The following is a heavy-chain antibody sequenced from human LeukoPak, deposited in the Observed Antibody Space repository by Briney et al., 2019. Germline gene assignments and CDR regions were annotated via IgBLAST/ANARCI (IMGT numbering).Heavy chain of an antibody. CDR1: GYSFTSYG. V-gene: IGHV1-18*01. CDR3: ARVIAAAGTHYYYGMDV. CDR2: SSAYSNT. Sequence: ASVKVSCKASGYSFTSYGISWVRQAPGQGLEWMGWSSAYSNTNYAQKFQGRVTMTRDTSTSTVYMELSSLRSEDTAVYYCARVIAAAGTHYYYGMDVWGQGTTVTVSS. J-gene: IGHJ6*02. D-gene: IGHD6-13*01.